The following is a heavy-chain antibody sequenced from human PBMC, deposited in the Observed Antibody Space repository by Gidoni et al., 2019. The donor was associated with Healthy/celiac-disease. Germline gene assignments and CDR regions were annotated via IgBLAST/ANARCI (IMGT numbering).Heavy chain of an antibody. CDR2: IYYSGST. Sequence: VQLQESGPGLVKPSETLSLTCTVYGGSISSYYWSWIRQPPGKGLEWIGYIYYSGSTNYNPSLKRRVTISVDTSKNLFSLKLSSVTAADTAVYYCARDEGYCSSASCYPVGVFDYWGQGTLVTVSS. V-gene: IGHV4-59*01. CDR1: GGSISSYY. D-gene: IGHD2-2*01. CDR3: ARDEGYCSSASCYPVGVFDY. J-gene: IGHJ4*02.